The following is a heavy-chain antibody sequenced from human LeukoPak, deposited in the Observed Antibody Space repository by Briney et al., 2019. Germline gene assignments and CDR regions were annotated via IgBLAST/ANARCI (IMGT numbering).Heavy chain of an antibody. V-gene: IGHV3-7*04. CDR1: GFTFCSYW. CDR3: ARGYCSGCSCFDY. Sequence: GGSLTLSCAVSGFTFCSYWMSWLRQARGEALEGVGIIKQDGREKYYVVSVKGRYTLPRDNAKNSLYMQMNSLRAEDTAVYCCARGYCSGCSCFDYWGQRALSTVSS. D-gene: IGHD2-15*01. J-gene: IGHJ4*02. CDR2: IKQDGREK.